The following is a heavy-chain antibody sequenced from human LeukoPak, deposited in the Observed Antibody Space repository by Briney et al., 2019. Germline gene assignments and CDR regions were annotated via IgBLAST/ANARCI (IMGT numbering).Heavy chain of an antibody. D-gene: IGHD5-24*01. J-gene: IGHJ4*02. CDR2: IYPADSDT. Sequence: GESLKISCKGSGYTFTNYWIGWVRQMPGKGLEWMGVIYPADSDTRYSPSLQGQVTISADKSISTAYLQWSSLKASDTAMYYCARLLGRDGYNACDYWGQGALVTGSS. V-gene: IGHV5-51*01. CDR1: GYTFTNYW. CDR3: ARLLGRDGYNACDY.